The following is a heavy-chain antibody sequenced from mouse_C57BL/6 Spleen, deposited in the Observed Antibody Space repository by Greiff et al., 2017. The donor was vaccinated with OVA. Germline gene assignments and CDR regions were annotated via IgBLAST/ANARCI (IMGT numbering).Heavy chain of an antibody. J-gene: IGHJ4*01. Sequence: VQLQQSGPELVKPGASVKIPCKASGYTFTDYNMDWVKQSHGKSLEWIGDINPNNGGTIYNQKFKGKATLTVDKSSSTAYMELRSLTSEDTAVYYCARTYGNYLSYAMDYWGQGTSVTVSS. CDR3: ARTYGNYLSYAMDY. CDR2: INPNNGGT. CDR1: GYTFTDYN. V-gene: IGHV1-18*01. D-gene: IGHD2-1*01.